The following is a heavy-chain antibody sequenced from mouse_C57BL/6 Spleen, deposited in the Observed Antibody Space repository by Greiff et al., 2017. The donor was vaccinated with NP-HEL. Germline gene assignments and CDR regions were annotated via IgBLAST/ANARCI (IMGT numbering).Heavy chain of an antibody. CDR3: ARHWDNYAMDY. D-gene: IGHD4-1*01. V-gene: IGHV3-6*01. J-gene: IGHJ4*01. CDR2: ISYDGSN. Sequence: ESGPGLVKPSQSLSLTCSVTGYSITSGYYWNWIRQFPGNKLEWMGYISYDGSNNYNPSLKNRISITRDTSKNQFFLKLNSVTTEDTATYYCARHWDNYAMDYWGQGTSVTVSS. CDR1: GYSITSGYY.